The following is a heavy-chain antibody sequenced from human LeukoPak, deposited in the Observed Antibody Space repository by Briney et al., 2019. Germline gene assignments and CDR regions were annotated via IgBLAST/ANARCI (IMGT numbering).Heavy chain of an antibody. CDR2: IIPIFGAA. CDR3: AIDVSLLRYYGSGPFREYYMDV. J-gene: IGHJ6*03. V-gene: IGHV1-69*05. D-gene: IGHD3-10*01. Sequence: ASVKVSCKGSGGTFISYAISWVRQAPGQGVEWVGRIIPIFGAANYAQKFQGRVRITTDEYKSTDYMELRRLRYEDTAVYYCAIDVSLLRYYGSGPFREYYMDVGAKGPRSPSP. CDR1: GGTFISYA.